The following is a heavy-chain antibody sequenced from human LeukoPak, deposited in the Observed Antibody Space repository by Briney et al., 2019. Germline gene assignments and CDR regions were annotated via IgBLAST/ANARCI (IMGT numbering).Heavy chain of an antibody. J-gene: IGHJ4*02. CDR1: GGSISSYY. Sequence: SETLSLTCTVSGGSISSYYWSWIRQLPGKGLEWIGYIYYSGSTNYNPSLKSRVTISVDTSKNQFSLKLSSVTAADTAVYYCARLPGDFDYWGQGTLVTVSS. CDR3: ARLPGDFDY. CDR2: IYYSGST. V-gene: IGHV4-59*08. D-gene: IGHD3-10*01.